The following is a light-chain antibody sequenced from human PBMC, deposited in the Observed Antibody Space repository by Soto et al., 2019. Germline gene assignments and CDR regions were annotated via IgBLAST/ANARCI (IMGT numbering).Light chain of an antibody. Sequence: QSALTQPRSVSGSPGQSVTISCTGTSSDVGGYNYVSWFQQHPGKAPNLVIYDVNTRPSGVPDRFSISKSATSASLAITGLQAEDEADYYCQSYDTSLTTWVFGGGTRLTVL. V-gene: IGLV2-11*01. J-gene: IGLJ3*02. CDR3: QSYDTSLTTWV. CDR1: SSDVGGYNY. CDR2: DVN.